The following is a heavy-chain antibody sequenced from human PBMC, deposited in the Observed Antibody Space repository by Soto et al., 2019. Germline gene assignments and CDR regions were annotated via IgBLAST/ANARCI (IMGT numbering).Heavy chain of an antibody. V-gene: IGHV3-33*01. D-gene: IGHD2-15*01. J-gene: IGHJ4*02. Sequence: GGSLRLSCAASGFTFISYGMHWVLQAPGKGLEWVAVIWYDGSNKYYADSVKGRFTISRDNSKNTLYLQMNSLRAEDTAVYYCARERWSDIACFDYWGQGTLVTVSS. CDR2: IWYDGSNK. CDR1: GFTFISYG. CDR3: ARERWSDIACFDY.